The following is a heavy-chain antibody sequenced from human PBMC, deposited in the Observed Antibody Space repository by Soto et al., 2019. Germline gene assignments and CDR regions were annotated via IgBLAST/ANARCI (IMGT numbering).Heavy chain of an antibody. CDR1: GGTLSNCA. Sequence: SVKLCCEASGGTLSNCAISWVRQAPGQGLEWMGGIIPIFGTANYAQKFQGRVTITADESTSTAYMEPSSLRSEDTAVYYCARTVVTRGMDVSGQGSTVTVPS. J-gene: IGHJ6*02. CDR2: IIPIFGTA. V-gene: IGHV1-69*01. D-gene: IGHD2-15*01. CDR3: ARTVVTRGMDV.